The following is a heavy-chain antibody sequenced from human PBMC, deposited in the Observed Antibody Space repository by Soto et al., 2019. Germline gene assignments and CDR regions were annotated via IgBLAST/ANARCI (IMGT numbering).Heavy chain of an antibody. J-gene: IGHJ6*02. D-gene: IGHD2-15*01. V-gene: IGHV5-51*01. Sequence: PGESLKISCKGSGYSFTSYWIGWVRQMPGKGLEWMGIIYPGDSDTRYSPSFQGQVTISADKSISTAYLQWSSLKASDTAMYYCARNVEVVNPRGDYGMDVWGQGTTVTVSS. CDR3: ARNVEVVNPRGDYGMDV. CDR1: GYSFTSYW. CDR2: IYPGDSDT.